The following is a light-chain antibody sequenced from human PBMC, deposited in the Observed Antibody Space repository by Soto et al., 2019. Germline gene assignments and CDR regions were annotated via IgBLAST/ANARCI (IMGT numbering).Light chain of an antibody. CDR3: QHYGSSRT. CDR2: GTS. J-gene: IGKJ1*01. V-gene: IGKV3-20*01. CDR1: QGDSSYY. Sequence: IVFPYSPGTLSLSAGERATLCCLASQGDSSYYVAWYQQKSGQPPRLLLYGTSSRATGIPESFSGRGAGTDFPLTSSRLEPEEVAVYYCQHYGSSRTFGQGTKVDI.